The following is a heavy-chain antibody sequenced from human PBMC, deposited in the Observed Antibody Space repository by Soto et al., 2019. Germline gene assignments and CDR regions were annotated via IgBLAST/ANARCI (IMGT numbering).Heavy chain of an antibody. V-gene: IGHV4-39*02. CDR1: GGSISSISYY. CDR3: ASQEVIAVAEGYYDYGMEV. J-gene: IGHJ6*02. CDR2: IYYSGST. D-gene: IGHD6-19*01. Sequence: LETLSLTCSVSGGSISSISYYWGWIRQPPGKGLEWIGSIYYSGSTYYNPSLNSRVPISVDTSKNHSSRKLGSVTAADTAGYYXASQEVIAVAEGYYDYGMEVSVQGPTVNDSS.